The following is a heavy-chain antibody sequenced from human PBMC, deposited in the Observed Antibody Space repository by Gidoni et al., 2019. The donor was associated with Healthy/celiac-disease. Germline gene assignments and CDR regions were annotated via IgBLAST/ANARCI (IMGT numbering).Heavy chain of an antibody. CDR3: AKGGLERRLLDY. CDR1: GFTFSSYG. Sequence: QVQLVASGGGVVQPGRSLRRSCAAAGFTFSSYGMHWVRQAPGKGLEWVAVISYDGSNKYYADSVKGRFTISRDNSKNTLYLQMNSLRAEDTAVYYCAKGGLERRLLDYWGQGTLVTVSS. V-gene: IGHV3-30*18. J-gene: IGHJ4*02. CDR2: ISYDGSNK. D-gene: IGHD1-1*01.